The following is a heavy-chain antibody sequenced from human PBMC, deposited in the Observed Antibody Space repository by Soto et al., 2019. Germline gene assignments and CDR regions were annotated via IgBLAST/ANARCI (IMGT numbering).Heavy chain of an antibody. CDR3: AKDSYSSAWYYFDY. CDR2: ISWNSGRI. V-gene: IGHV3-9*01. D-gene: IGHD6-19*01. J-gene: IGHJ4*02. CDR1: GFTFDDYA. Sequence: PGGSLRLSCAASGFTFDDYAMHWVRQAPGKGLEWVSGISWNSGRIGYADSVKGRFTISRDNAKNSLYLQMNSLRAEDTALYYCAKDSYSSAWYYFDYWGQGTLVTVSS.